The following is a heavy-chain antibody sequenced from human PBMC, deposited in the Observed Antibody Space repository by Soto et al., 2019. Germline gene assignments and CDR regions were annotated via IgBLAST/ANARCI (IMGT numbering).Heavy chain of an antibody. CDR2: IDYSGST. V-gene: IGHV4-31*03. Sequence: QVQLQESGPGLVKPSQTLSLTCTVSGGSISSGGYYWSWIRQHPGKGLEWLGEIDYSGSTYYNHSLKTRVTISADTSKHHCSLKLSSVTAAATAVYYCARDRATAMVSGARYYYGMDVWGQGTTVTVSS. J-gene: IGHJ6*02. CDR3: ARDRATAMVSGARYYYGMDV. D-gene: IGHD5-18*01. CDR1: GGSISSGGYY.